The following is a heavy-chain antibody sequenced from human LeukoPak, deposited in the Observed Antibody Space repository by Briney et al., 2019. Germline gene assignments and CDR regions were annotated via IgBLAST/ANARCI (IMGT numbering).Heavy chain of an antibody. Sequence: PGGSLRLSYAASGFTFSSYWMHWVRQAPGKGLVWVSRINSDGSSTSYADSVKGRFTISRDNAKNTLYLQMNSLRAEDTAVYYCARGYTSGWYYFDYWGQGTLVTVSS. D-gene: IGHD6-19*01. J-gene: IGHJ4*02. CDR3: ARGYTSGWYYFDY. CDR1: GFTFSSYW. CDR2: INSDGSST. V-gene: IGHV3-74*01.